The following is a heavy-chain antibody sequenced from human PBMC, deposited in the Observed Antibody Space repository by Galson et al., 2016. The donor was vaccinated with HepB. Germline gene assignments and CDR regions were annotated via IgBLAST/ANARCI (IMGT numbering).Heavy chain of an antibody. CDR2: IDHSGST. Sequence: EPLSLTCGVYGGSFIYYHWTWIRQPPGKGLEWIGKIDHSGSTNYNPSLKSRVTISVDTSHNHFSLKLSFVTAADTAMYFCARKGSAGHPNWFDPWGQGTLVTVSP. V-gene: IGHV4-34*01. J-gene: IGHJ5*02. D-gene: IGHD1-14*01. CDR1: GGSFIYYH. CDR3: ARKGSAGHPNWFDP.